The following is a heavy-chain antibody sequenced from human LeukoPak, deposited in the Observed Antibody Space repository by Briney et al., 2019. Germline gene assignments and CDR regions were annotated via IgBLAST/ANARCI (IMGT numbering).Heavy chain of an antibody. CDR1: GGSYY. V-gene: IGHV4-59*01. D-gene: IGHD2-2*01. CDR3: ARGRYQLDY. Sequence: SETLSLTCTVSGGSYYWSWIRQPPGKGLEWIGFVYYSGNTNYNPSLKSRVTISRDTSKNQFSLKLRSVTTADTAVYYCARGRYQLDYWGQGTLVTVSS. J-gene: IGHJ4*02. CDR2: VYYSGNT.